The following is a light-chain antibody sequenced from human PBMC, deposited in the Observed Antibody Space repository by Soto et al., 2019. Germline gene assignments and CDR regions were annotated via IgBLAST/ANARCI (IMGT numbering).Light chain of an antibody. CDR1: SSDVGGYNY. CDR3: SSYAGSNNIYV. J-gene: IGLJ1*01. CDR2: KVS. Sequence: HSALTQPPSASGSPGQSVTISCTGTSSDVGGYNYVSWYQQHPGKAPKLMIYKVSKRPSGVPDRFSGSKSGNTASLTVSGLQAEDEADYYCSSYAGSNNIYVFGTGTQLTVL. V-gene: IGLV2-8*01.